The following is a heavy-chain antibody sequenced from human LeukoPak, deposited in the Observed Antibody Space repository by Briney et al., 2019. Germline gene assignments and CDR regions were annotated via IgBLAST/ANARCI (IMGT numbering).Heavy chain of an antibody. J-gene: IGHJ4*02. CDR2: ISGSGGST. Sequence: GGSLRLSCAASGFTFSTYDTSWVRQAPGRGLEWVSGISGSGGSTYYADSVRGRFTISRDNSKNTLYLQMNSLRAEDTAVYYCARASGTSIAAAFDYWGQGTLVTVSS. CDR3: ARASGTSIAAAFDY. CDR1: GFTFSTYD. D-gene: IGHD6-13*01. V-gene: IGHV3-23*01.